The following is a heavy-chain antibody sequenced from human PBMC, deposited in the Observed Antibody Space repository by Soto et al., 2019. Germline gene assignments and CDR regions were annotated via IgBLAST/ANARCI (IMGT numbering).Heavy chain of an antibody. Sequence: GGSLRLSCAASGFTFSRYAMSWVRQAPGKGLEWVSAISGSGNSTYYADSVKGRFTISRDNAKNTLYLEMNSLRAEDTAVYCCRRDSYSFCSGPSFFSVWGQGTLVTVS. CDR1: GFTFSRYA. CDR2: ISGSGNST. J-gene: IGHJ4*02. D-gene: IGHD3-3*01. CDR3: RRDSYSFCSGPSFFSV. V-gene: IGHV3-23*01.